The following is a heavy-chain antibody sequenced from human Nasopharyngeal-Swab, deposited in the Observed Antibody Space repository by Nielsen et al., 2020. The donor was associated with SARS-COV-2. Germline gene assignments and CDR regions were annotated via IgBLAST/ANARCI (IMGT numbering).Heavy chain of an antibody. CDR2: ISGSSSYI. CDR3: ARGVGSSGYYYGY. D-gene: IGHD3-22*01. J-gene: IGHJ4*02. V-gene: IGHV3-21*01. Sequence: WIRQPPGKGLEWVSSISGSSSYIYYADSVKGRFTISRDNAKNSLYLQMNSLRAEDTAVYYCARGVGSSGYYYGYWGQGTLVTVSS.